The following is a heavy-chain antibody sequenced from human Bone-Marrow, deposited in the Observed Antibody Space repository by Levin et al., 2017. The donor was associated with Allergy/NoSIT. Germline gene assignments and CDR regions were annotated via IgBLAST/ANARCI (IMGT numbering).Heavy chain of an antibody. CDR3: ARGPLSWFDP. CDR2: IKEDGSQK. Sequence: GESLKISCAASRFTFSKYWMSWVRQAPGKGPEWVANIKEDGSQKYYVDSVKGRFTISRDNAKNSLFLQMNSLRAEDTAVYYYARGPLSWFDPWGQGTLVTVSS. CDR1: RFTFSKYW. J-gene: IGHJ5*02. D-gene: IGHD1-1*01. V-gene: IGHV3-7*01.